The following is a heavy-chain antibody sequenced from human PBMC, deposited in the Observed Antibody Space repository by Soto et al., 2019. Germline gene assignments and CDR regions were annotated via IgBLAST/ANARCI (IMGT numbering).Heavy chain of an antibody. J-gene: IGHJ6*02. CDR3: AKGGFYDILTGYYSPHYYYYGMDV. CDR1: GFTFSSYG. CDR2: ISYDGSNK. Sequence: PGGSLRLSCAASGFTFSSYGMHWVRQAPGKGLEWVAVISYDGSNKYYADSVKGRFTISRDNSKNTLYLQMNSLRAEDTAVYYCAKGGFYDILTGYYSPHYYYYGMDVWGQGTTVTVSS. V-gene: IGHV3-30*18. D-gene: IGHD3-9*01.